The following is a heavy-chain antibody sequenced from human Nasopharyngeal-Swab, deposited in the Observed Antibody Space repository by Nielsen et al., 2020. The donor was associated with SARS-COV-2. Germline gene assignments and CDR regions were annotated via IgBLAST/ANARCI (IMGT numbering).Heavy chain of an antibody. V-gene: IGHV1-3*01. CDR3: AKDNGVRWFGGGDFDY. D-gene: IGHD3-10*01. Sequence: ASVKVSCKASGYTFTNYAIHWVRQAPGQRLEWMGWINAGNGNTEYSQNFQGRVTLTRDTSASLAYMELSSLRSEDTAVYYCAKDNGVRWFGGGDFDYWGQGTLVTVSS. CDR1: GYTFTNYA. J-gene: IGHJ4*02. CDR2: INAGNGNT.